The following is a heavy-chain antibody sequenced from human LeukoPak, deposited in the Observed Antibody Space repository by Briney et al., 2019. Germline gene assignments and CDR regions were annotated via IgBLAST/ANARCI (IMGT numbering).Heavy chain of an antibody. J-gene: IGHJ4*02. CDR2: ISYDGSKK. V-gene: IGHV3-30-3*01. CDR3: ARDSSDY. Sequence: RSLRLSCAVSGFTFSRYAMHWVRQAPGKGLECVAVISYDGSKKADSVKCRFTISRDNSKNTLYLQMTSLRAEDTAVYYCARDSSDYWGQGTLVTVSS. CDR1: GFTFSRYA.